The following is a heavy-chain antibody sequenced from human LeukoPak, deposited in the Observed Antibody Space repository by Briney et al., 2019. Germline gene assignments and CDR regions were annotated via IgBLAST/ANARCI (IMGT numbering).Heavy chain of an antibody. J-gene: IGHJ4*02. CDR1: GFSFITYG. D-gene: IGHD4-17*01. V-gene: IGHV3-30*02. CDR3: AKDRSMTTVTPFEN. CDR2: IRYDGSNR. Sequence: GGSLRLSCAASGFSFITYGIHWVRQAPGKGLEWVAFIRYDGSNRFYADSVRGRFTISRDNSKNTVYLQMNSLRAEDTAVYYCAKDRSMTTVTPFENWGQGTLVAVSS.